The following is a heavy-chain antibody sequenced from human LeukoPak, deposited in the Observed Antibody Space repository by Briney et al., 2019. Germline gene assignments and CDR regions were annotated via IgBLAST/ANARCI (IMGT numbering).Heavy chain of an antibody. V-gene: IGHV3-30*18. Sequence: GGSLRLSCAASGFTFSSYGMHWVRQDPGKGLEWVAVISYDGSNKYYADSVKGRFTISRDNSKNTLYLQMNSLRAEDTAVYYCAKGIAVASFDYWGQGTLVTVSS. D-gene: IGHD6-19*01. CDR3: AKGIAVASFDY. CDR2: ISYDGSNK. J-gene: IGHJ4*02. CDR1: GFTFSSYG.